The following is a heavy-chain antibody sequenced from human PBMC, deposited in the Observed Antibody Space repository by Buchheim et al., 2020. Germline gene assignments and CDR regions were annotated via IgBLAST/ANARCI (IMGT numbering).Heavy chain of an antibody. D-gene: IGHD2-21*01. J-gene: IGHJ5*02. CDR2: IYPTDSDT. Sequence: EVQLVQSGAEVKKSGESLKISCRASGYTFTNYWIGWVRQMPGKGLEWMGIIYPTDSDTKYSPSFHGQVTISVDKSITTAYLHWSSLKASGTAMYYCAIHYYGGLEAGPWGQGTL. CDR1: GYTFTNYW. V-gene: IGHV5-51*01. CDR3: AIHYYGGLEAGP.